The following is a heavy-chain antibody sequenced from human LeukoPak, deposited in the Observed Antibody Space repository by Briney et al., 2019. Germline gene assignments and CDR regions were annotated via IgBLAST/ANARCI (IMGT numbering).Heavy chain of an antibody. Sequence: GGSLRLSCAASGFTFSSYEMNWVRQAPAKGLDWVSYISSSGSTIYYPDSLQGRFTISRENAKKSLYLQINSLRPHNTAVYYFSRVLAFDYYDSSGFDYWGQRTLVTVSS. D-gene: IGHD3-22*01. V-gene: IGHV3-48*03. CDR1: GFTFSSYE. CDR2: ISSSGSTI. CDR3: SRVLAFDYYDSSGFDY. J-gene: IGHJ4*02.